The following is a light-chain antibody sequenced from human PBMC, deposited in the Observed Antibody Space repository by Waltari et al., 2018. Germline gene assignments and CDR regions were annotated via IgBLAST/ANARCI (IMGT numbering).Light chain of an antibody. CDR2: TAS. CDR3: QQSHSTPLT. Sequence: DIQMTQSPSSLSASVGDRVTITCRASRTISIYLNWYQKKPGKAPKLLSYTASTLQPGVPSRFSGSGSGTDFTLTISSLQPEDFATYYCQQSHSTPLTFGGGTKVEIK. J-gene: IGKJ4*01. CDR1: RTISIY. V-gene: IGKV1-39*01.